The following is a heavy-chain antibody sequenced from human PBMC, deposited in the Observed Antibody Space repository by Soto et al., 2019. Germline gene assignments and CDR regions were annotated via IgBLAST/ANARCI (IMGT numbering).Heavy chain of an antibody. D-gene: IGHD2-15*01. CDR3: ARVAVVAATLLFDY. V-gene: IGHV1-18*01. J-gene: IGHJ4*02. Sequence: GASVKVSCKASGYTFTSYGISWVRQSPGQGLEWMGWISAYNGNTNYAQKLQGRVTMTTDTSTSTAYMELRSLRSDDTAVYYCARVAVVAATLLFDYWGQRTLVTVSS. CDR1: GYTFTSYG. CDR2: ISAYNGNT.